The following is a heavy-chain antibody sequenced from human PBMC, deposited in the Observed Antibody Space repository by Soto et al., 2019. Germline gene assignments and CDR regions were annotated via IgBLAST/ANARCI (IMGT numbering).Heavy chain of an antibody. CDR1: GYSFTSYW. CDR2: IDPSDSYT. J-gene: IGHJ3*02. CDR3: ARWGYGGNSEGTDAFDI. Sequence: GESLKISCKGSGYSFTSYWISWVRQMPGKGLEWMGRIDPSDSYTNYSPSFEGHVTISADKSITTAYLQWSSLKASDTAMYYCARWGYGGNSEGTDAFDIWGQGTMVTVSS. V-gene: IGHV5-10-1*01. D-gene: IGHD4-17*01.